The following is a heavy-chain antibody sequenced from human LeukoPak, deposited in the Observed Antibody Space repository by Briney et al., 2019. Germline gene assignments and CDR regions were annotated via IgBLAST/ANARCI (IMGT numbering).Heavy chain of an antibody. D-gene: IGHD3-10*01. CDR2: INHSGST. Sequence: SETLSLTCAVYGGSFSGYYWSWIRQPPGKGLEWIGEINHSGSTNYNPSLKSRVTISVDTSKNQFSLKLSSVTAADTAVYYCARRTTHYYGSGTRFWFDPWGQGTLVTVSS. V-gene: IGHV4-34*01. J-gene: IGHJ5*02. CDR3: ARRTTHYYGSGTRFWFDP. CDR1: GGSFSGYY.